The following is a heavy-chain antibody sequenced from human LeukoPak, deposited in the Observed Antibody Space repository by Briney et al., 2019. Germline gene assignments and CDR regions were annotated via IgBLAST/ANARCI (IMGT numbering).Heavy chain of an antibody. V-gene: IGHV4-59*08. CDR1: GDSISSYY. CDR3: ARHVTISGPYDASDI. Sequence: SETLSLTCTVSGDSISSYYWSWSRQPPGKGLEWIGYIYYSGGTDYNPSLKSRVTISVDTSKNQFSLKLRSVTAADTAVYYRARHVTISGPYDASDIWGQGTMVTVSP. J-gene: IGHJ3*02. D-gene: IGHD5-24*01. CDR2: IYYSGGT.